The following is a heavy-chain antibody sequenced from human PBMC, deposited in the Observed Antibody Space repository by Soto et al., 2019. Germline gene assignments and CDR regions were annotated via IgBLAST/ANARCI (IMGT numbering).Heavy chain of an antibody. CDR3: AARGTDPCFDY. V-gene: IGHV3-66*01. CDR1: GFTVSSNY. J-gene: IGHJ4*02. D-gene: IGHD1-1*01. CDR2: IYSGGST. Sequence: EVQLVESGGGLVQPGGSLRLSCAASGFTVSSNYMSWVRQAPGKGLEWVSGIYSGGSTYYADSVKGRFTISRDNSKNTWDLQTNSLSAEDTAVYYCAARGTDPCFDYWGQGTLVTVSS.